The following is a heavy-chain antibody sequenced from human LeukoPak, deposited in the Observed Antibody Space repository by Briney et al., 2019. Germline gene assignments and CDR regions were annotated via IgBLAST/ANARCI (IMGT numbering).Heavy chain of an antibody. V-gene: IGHV4-39*07. Sequence: SETLSLTCTVSGGSISSSSYYWGWIRQPPGKGLEWIGSIYYSGSTYYNPSLKSRVTISVDTSKNQFSLKLSSVTAADTAVYYCARVWYRGDILTGYKNWFDPWGQGTLVTVSS. CDR1: GGSISSSSYY. CDR3: ARVWYRGDILTGYKNWFDP. D-gene: IGHD3-9*01. J-gene: IGHJ5*02. CDR2: IYYSGST.